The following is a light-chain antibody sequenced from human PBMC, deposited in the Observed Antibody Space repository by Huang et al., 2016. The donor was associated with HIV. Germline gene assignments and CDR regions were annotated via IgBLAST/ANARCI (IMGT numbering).Light chain of an antibody. J-gene: IGKJ2*01. Sequence: EVVMTQSPATLSVSPGERATLACRASQNINSNLAWYQQKPGQTPRLLIYGASTRATGIPARFIGGGSGTEFTLTISSLQSEDFAVYYCQQYNNWPPVTFGQGTKLEIK. V-gene: IGKV3-15*01. CDR3: QQYNNWPPVT. CDR1: QNINSN. CDR2: GAS.